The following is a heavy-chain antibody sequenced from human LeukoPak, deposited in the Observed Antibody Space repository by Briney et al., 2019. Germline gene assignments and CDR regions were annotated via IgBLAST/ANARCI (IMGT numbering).Heavy chain of an antibody. CDR2: IHYSGST. J-gene: IGHJ4*02. V-gene: IGHV4-59*12. CDR3: ARWGPASFDY. CDR1: GGSISSNY. D-gene: IGHD2-2*01. Sequence: SETLSLTCTVSGGSISSNYWSWIRQPPGKELEWIGCIHYSGSTYYNPSLKSRVTISVDTSKNQFSLKLSSVTAADTAVYYCARWGPASFDYWGQGTLVTVSS.